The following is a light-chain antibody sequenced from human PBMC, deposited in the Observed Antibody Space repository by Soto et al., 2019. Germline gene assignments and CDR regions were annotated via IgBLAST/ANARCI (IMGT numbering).Light chain of an antibody. CDR2: EVS. J-gene: IGLJ1*01. CDR3: SSYTSDTTYV. Sequence: QSALTQPASVSDSPGQSITISCTGTSSDVGGYNHVSWYQQHPGKAPKLMIYEVSNRPSGVSDRFSGSKSGNTASLTISGLQAEDEADYYCSSYTSDTTYVFGTGTKVTVL. CDR1: SSDVGGYNH. V-gene: IGLV2-14*01.